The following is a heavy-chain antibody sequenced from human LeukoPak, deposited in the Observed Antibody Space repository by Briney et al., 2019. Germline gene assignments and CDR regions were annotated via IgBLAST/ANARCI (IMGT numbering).Heavy chain of an antibody. J-gene: IGHJ4*02. CDR3: ARDVGGGPFFDY. CDR1: GGSISSFY. Sequence: SETLSLTCTVSGGSISSFYWGCIRQPPGKGLEWIGYIYNSGSTDYNPSLKSRVTISVDTSKNQFSLKLSSVTAADTAVYYCARDVGGGPFFDYWGQGTLVTVSS. V-gene: IGHV4-59*01. D-gene: IGHD2-15*01. CDR2: IYNSGST.